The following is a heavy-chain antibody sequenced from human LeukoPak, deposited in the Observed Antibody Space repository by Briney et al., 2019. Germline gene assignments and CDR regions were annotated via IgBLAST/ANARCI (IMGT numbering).Heavy chain of an antibody. CDR2: IYSGGST. CDR1: GFTVSSNH. CDR3: ARDWGRGYSYGDY. D-gene: IGHD5-18*01. J-gene: IGHJ4*01. V-gene: IGHV3-66*01. Sequence: PGGSLRLSCAASGFTVSSNHMSWVRQAPGKGLEWVSVIYSGGSTYYADSVKGRFTISRDNSKNTLYLQMNSLRAGDTAVYYCARDWGRGYSYGDYWGHGTLVTVSS.